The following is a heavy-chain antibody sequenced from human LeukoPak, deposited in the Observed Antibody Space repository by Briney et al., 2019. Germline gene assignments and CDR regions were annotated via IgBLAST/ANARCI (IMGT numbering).Heavy chain of an antibody. D-gene: IGHD3-22*01. Sequence: SETLSLTCTVSGDSISSYYWSWIRQPPGKGLEWIGYIFHSGSTNCNPSLKSRVTISVDTSKNQFSLKLSSVTAADTAVYYCARDRRYYDTSGTVYYDAMDVWGQGTTVTVSS. CDR1: GDSISSYY. CDR2: IFHSGST. CDR3: ARDRRYYDTSGTVYYDAMDV. J-gene: IGHJ6*02. V-gene: IGHV4-59*01.